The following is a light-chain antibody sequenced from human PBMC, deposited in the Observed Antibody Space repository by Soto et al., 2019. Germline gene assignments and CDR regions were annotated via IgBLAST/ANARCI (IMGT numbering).Light chain of an antibody. Sequence: QSALTQPASVSGSPGQSITISCTGTSSDVGSYNYVSWYQQHPGKAPKLMIYEVSKRPSGVPARFSGSKSGNTASLTISGLQAEDEADYYCCSYAGSYTVFGEGTKLTVL. CDR1: SSDVGSYNY. CDR2: EVS. J-gene: IGLJ2*01. V-gene: IGLV2-11*01. CDR3: CSYAGSYTV.